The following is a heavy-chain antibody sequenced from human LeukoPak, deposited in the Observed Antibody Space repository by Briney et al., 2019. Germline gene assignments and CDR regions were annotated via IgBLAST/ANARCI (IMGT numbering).Heavy chain of an antibody. D-gene: IGHD3-10*01. Sequence: PSETLSLTCTVSGYSISSGYYWSWIRQPPGKGLEWIGEINHSGSTNYNPSLKSRVTISVDTSKNQFSLKLSSMTAADTAVYYCARRGLDGSGSYYSDYWGQGTLVTVSS. J-gene: IGHJ4*02. CDR2: INHSGST. V-gene: IGHV4-38-2*02. CDR3: ARRGLDGSGSYYSDY. CDR1: GYSISSGYY.